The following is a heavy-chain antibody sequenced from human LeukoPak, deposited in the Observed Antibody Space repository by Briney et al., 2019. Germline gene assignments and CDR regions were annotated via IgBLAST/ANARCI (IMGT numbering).Heavy chain of an antibody. CDR2: IYYSGST. V-gene: IGHV4-39*01. J-gene: IGHJ4*02. CDR1: GGSISSSSYY. D-gene: IGHD3-22*01. Sequence: PSETLSLTCTVSGGSISSSSYYWGWIRQPPGKGLEWIGSIYYSGSTYYNPSLKSRVTISVDTSKNQFSLKLSSVTAADTAVYYCAPLCYSSGRNCVYWGQGILVTVSS. CDR3: APLCYSSGRNCVY.